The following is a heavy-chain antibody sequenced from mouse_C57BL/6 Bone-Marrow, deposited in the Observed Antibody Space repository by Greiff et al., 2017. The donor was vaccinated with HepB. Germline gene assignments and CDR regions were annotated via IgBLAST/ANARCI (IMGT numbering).Heavy chain of an antibody. CDR2: IDPSDSYT. J-gene: IGHJ2*01. CDR1: GYTFTSYW. D-gene: IGHD2-4*01. V-gene: IGHV1-50*01. CDR3: ARGDYDVYYFDY. Sequence: VQLKQPGAELVKPGASVKLSCKASGYTFTSYWMQWVKQRPGQGLEWIGEIDPSDSYTNYNQKFKGKATLTVDTSSSTAYMQLSSLTSEDSAVYYCARGDYDVYYFDYWGQGTTLTVSS.